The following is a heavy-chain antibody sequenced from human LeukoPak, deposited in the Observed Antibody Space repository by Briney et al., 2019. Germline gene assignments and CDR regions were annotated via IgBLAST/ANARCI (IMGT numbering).Heavy chain of an antibody. CDR1: GGSISSGGYY. CDR3: ARSGSTSCPKCFDH. Sequence: PSETLSLTCTVSGGSISSGGYYWSWIRQPPGKGLEWIGYIYHSGSTYYNPSLKSRVSISVDTSEKQFALSLSSVTAADTAVYYCARSGSTSCPKCFDHWGQGTLVTVSS. V-gene: IGHV4-30-2*01. D-gene: IGHD2-2*01. CDR2: IYHSGST. J-gene: IGHJ4*02.